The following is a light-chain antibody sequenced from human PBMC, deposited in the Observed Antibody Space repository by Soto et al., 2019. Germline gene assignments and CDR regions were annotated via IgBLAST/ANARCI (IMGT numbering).Light chain of an antibody. Sequence: EIVMKQSPGTLSVSPGERASLSCRASQSVGINLAWYQQKPGQGPRLLIYGASTRASGIPARFSGSGSGTEFTLTISSLQSEDFAFYYCQQFSDWPRSFGLGTKLEI. J-gene: IGKJ2*01. V-gene: IGKV3-15*01. CDR3: QQFSDWPRS. CDR2: GAS. CDR1: QSVGIN.